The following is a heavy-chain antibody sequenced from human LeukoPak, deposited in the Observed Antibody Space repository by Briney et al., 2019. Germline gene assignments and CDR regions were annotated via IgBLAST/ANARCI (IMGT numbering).Heavy chain of an antibody. Sequence: VGSLRLSRAASGFTFSDYYMNWVRQAPGKGLEWISYIVPSGTIMKYADSVRGRFTISRDNAKNSLYLQMNSLRAEDTAVYYCARDLAFTMTMWGQGTLVTVSS. CDR2: IVPSGTIM. V-gene: IGHV3-11*01. J-gene: IGHJ1*01. CDR3: ARDLAFTMTM. D-gene: IGHD3-22*01. CDR1: GFTFSDYY.